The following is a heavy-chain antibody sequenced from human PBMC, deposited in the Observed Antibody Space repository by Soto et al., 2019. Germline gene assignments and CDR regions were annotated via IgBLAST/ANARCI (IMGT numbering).Heavy chain of an antibody. Sequence: EVQLVESGGGLVQPGGSLRLSCAASGFTFSSYWMHWVRQAPGKGLVWVSRINSDGSSTSYADSVKGRFTISRDNAKNTLYLQINSLRAEDTAVYYCARGPVHYYYGMDVWGQGTTVTVSS. CDR2: INSDGSST. J-gene: IGHJ6*02. CDR1: GFTFSSYW. V-gene: IGHV3-74*01. CDR3: ARGPVHYYYGMDV.